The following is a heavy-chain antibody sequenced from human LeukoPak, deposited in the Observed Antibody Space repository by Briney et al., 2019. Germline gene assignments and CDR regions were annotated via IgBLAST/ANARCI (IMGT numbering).Heavy chain of an antibody. V-gene: IGHV4-59*01. CDR2: IYYSGST. CDR3: ARGCSAGTPHNWFNP. J-gene: IGHJ5*02. Sequence: SETLSLTCTVSGGSISGYYWSWIRQPPGKGLEWIGYIYYSGSTNYNPSLKSRVTISVDTSKNQFSLKLSSVTAADTAVYYCARGCSAGTPHNWFNPWGQGTLVTVSS. CDR1: GGSISGYY. D-gene: IGHD6-13*01.